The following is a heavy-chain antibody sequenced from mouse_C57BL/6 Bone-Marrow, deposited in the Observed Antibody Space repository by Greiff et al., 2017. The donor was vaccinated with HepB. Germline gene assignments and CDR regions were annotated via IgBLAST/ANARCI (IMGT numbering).Heavy chain of an antibody. V-gene: IGHV1-55*01. D-gene: IGHD1-1*01. CDR3: AREDYYRSSHFDY. CDR2: IYPGSGST. J-gene: IGHJ2*01. Sequence: QVHLQQPGAELVKPGASVKMSCKASGYTFTSYWITWVKQRPGQGLEWIGEIYPGSGSTNYNEKFKSKATLTVDTSSSTAYMQLSSLTSEDSAVYYCAREDYYRSSHFDYWGQGTTLTVSS. CDR1: GYTFTSYW.